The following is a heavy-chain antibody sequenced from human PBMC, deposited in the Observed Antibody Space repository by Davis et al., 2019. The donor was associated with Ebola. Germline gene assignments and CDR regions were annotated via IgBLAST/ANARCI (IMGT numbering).Heavy chain of an antibody. V-gene: IGHV3-21*01. D-gene: IGHD5-18*01. CDR1: GFMVSTHR. CDR3: AKGPEGYNVGGWFDP. J-gene: IGHJ5*02. Sequence: PGGSLRLSCAPSGFMVSTHRINWVRHAPGKVLEWVSSISTSATKSGDSVKGRFTITRDNAKNSLYLQMNNLRAEDTAVYYCAKGPEGYNVGGWFDPWGKGTVVTVSS. CDR2: ISTSATK.